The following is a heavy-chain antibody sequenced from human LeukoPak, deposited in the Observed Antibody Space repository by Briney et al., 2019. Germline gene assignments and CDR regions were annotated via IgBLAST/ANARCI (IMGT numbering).Heavy chain of an antibody. Sequence: SETLSLPCAVYGGSFSGYYWSWIRQPPGKGLEWIGEINHSGSTNYNPSLKSRVTISVDTSKNQFSLKLSSVTAADTAVYYCARGKTPDYWGQGTLVTVSS. CDR1: GGSFSGYY. CDR2: INHSGST. V-gene: IGHV4-34*01. J-gene: IGHJ4*02. CDR3: ARGKTPDY.